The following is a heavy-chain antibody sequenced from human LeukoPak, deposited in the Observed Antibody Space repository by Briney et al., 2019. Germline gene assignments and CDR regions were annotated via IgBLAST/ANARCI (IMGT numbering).Heavy chain of an antibody. CDR3: ASGTTVTTPLDY. D-gene: IGHD4-17*01. CDR2: IYYSGST. V-gene: IGHV4-39*01. J-gene: IGHJ4*02. Sequence: PAETLSLTCTVSGGSISSSSYYWGWVRQPPGKGLEWIGSIYYSGSTYYNPSLKSRITISADTSKNQFSLKLSSVTAADTAVYYCASGTTVTTPLDYWGQGTLVTVSS. CDR1: GGSISSSSYY.